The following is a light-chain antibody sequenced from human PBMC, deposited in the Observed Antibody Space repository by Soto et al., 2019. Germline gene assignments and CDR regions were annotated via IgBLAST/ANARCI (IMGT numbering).Light chain of an antibody. J-gene: IGKJ3*01. V-gene: IGKV3-15*01. CDR1: QSVSSN. CDR3: QQSNNWSPET. Sequence: EIVMTQSPATLSVSPGERATLSCRASQSVSSNLAWYQQKPGQAPRLLIYGASTRATGIPARFSGSGSGTEFTLTISSLQSEDFAVYYCQQSNNWSPETFGPGTKVDIK. CDR2: GAS.